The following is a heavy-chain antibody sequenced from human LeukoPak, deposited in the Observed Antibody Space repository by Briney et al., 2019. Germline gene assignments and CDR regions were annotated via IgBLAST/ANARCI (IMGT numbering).Heavy chain of an antibody. CDR3: ARDKGLRYGYSLLDY. CDR1: GGSISSGGYY. D-gene: IGHD5-24*01. J-gene: IGHJ4*02. V-gene: IGHV4-31*03. Sequence: SETLSLTCTVSGGSISSGGYYWSWIRQHPGKGLEWIGYIYYSGNTYSNPSLKSRVTISVDTSKNQFSLKLSSVTAADTAVYYCARDKGLRYGYSLLDYRGQGTLVTVSS. CDR2: IYYSGNT.